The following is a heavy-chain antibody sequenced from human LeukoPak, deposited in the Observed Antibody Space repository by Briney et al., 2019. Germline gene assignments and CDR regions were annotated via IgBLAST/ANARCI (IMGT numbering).Heavy chain of an antibody. CDR1: GGSISSSDFY. CDR2: VYYSGST. V-gene: IGHV4-39*01. Sequence: SETLSLICSVSGGSISSSDFYWGWIRQPPGKGLEWIGSVYYSGSTYSNPSLKSRVTISVDTSKNQFSLKMRSVTASDTAEYYCAGRSGGAFDIWGQGTMVTVSP. CDR3: AGRSGGAFDI. J-gene: IGHJ3*02. D-gene: IGHD2-15*01.